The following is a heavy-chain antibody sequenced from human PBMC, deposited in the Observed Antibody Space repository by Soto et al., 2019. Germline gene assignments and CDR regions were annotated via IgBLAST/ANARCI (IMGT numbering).Heavy chain of an antibody. Sequence: SETLSLTCTVSGGSISSGGYYWSWIRQHPGKGLEWIGYIYYSGSTYYNPSLKSRVTISVDTSKNQFSLKLSSVTAADTAVYYCARCIAAAGWFDPWGQGTLVTVS. CDR2: IYYSGST. V-gene: IGHV4-31*03. D-gene: IGHD6-13*01. J-gene: IGHJ5*02. CDR1: GGSISSGGYY. CDR3: ARCIAAAGWFDP.